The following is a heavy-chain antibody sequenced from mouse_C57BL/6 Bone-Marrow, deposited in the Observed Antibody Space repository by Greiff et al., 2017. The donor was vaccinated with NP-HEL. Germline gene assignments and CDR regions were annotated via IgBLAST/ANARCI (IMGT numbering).Heavy chain of an antibody. CDR2: ISDGGSYT. CDR3: AREVGYGYGY. D-gene: IGHD2-2*01. V-gene: IGHV5-4*01. J-gene: IGHJ2*01. CDR1: GFTFSSYA. Sequence: SGGGLVKPGGSLKLSCAASGFTFSSYAMSWVRQTPEKRLEWVATISDGGSYTYYPDNVKGRFTISRDNAKNNLYLQMSHLKSEDTAMYYCAREVGYGYGYWGQGTTLTVSS.